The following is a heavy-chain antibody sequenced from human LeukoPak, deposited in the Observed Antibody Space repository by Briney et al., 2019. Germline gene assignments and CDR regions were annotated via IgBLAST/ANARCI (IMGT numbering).Heavy chain of an antibody. CDR2: IGAYNGNT. CDR1: GYTFTSYG. V-gene: IGHV1-18*01. CDR3: VRDEARYSSGYYPNWFDP. Sequence: ASVKVSCKASGYTFTSYGISWVRQARGQGLELIGWIGAYNGNTHYAQKFQGRVTMTTDTSPSTANMELRSLRSDDTAVYYCVRDEARYSSGYYPNWFDPWGQGTLVTVSS. D-gene: IGHD3-22*01. J-gene: IGHJ5*02.